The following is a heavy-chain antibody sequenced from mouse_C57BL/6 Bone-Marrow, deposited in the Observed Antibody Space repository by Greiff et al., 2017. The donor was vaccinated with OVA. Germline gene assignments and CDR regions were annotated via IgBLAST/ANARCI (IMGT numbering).Heavy chain of an antibody. CDR1: GFTFSSYG. Sequence: EVKLVESGGDLVKPGVSLKLSCAASGFTFSSYGMSWVRQTPDKRLEWVATISSGGSYTYYPDSVKGRFTISRDNAKNTLYLQLSSLKSEDIAMYYCARHDGSSSFAYWGQGTMVTVSA. CDR3: ARHDGSSSFAY. V-gene: IGHV5-6*01. D-gene: IGHD1-1*01. CDR2: ISSGGSYT. J-gene: IGHJ3*01.